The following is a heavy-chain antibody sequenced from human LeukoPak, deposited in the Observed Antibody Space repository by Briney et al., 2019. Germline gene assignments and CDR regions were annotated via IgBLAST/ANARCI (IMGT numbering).Heavy chain of an antibody. CDR3: ARDPYSGYDCPPPDY. J-gene: IGHJ4*02. CDR2: IKLDGSEK. CDR1: GFTFSSYW. D-gene: IGHD5-12*01. Sequence: GGSPRLSCVASGFTFSSYWMSWVRQAPGKGLEWVANIKLDGSEKYYVDSVKGRFTISRDNAKNSLYLQMNSLRAEDTAVYYCARDPYSGYDCPPPDYWGQGTLVSVSS. V-gene: IGHV3-7*01.